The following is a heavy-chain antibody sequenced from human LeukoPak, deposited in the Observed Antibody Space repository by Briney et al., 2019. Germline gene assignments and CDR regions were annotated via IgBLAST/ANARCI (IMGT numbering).Heavy chain of an antibody. CDR2: INGDESST. V-gene: IGHV3-74*01. CDR1: GFTFSSYW. J-gene: IGHJ4*02. Sequence: GGSLRLSCAASGFTFSSYWMNWVRQAPGKGLVWVSRINGDESSTTYADSVKGRFTIPRDNAKNTLYLQMNSLRAEDTAVYFCARVRFLEWSPFDYWGQGTLVTVSS. D-gene: IGHD3-3*01. CDR3: ARVRFLEWSPFDY.